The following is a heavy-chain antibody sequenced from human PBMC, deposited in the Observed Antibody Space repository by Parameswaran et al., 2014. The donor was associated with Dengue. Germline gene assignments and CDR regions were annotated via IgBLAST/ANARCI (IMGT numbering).Heavy chain of an antibody. Sequence: VRQMPGKGLEWVAFIWYDGNKKYYADSIKGRFTISRDTSKNTLYLQMNSLRAEDTAVYYCSRDPAEAPNPYGTSPYFDYWGQGTRVTVSS. J-gene: IGHJ4*02. D-gene: IGHD4-17*01. CDR3: SRDPAEAPNPYGTSPYFDY. CDR2: IWYDGNKK. V-gene: IGHV3-30*02.